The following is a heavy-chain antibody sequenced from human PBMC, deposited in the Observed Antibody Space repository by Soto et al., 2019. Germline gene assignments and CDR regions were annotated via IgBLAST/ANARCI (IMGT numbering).Heavy chain of an antibody. CDR1: GGSISSYY. J-gene: IGHJ4*02. CDR2: IYYSGST. Sequence: SETLSLTCTVSGGSISSYYWSWIRQPPGKGLEWIGYIYYSGSTNYNPSLKSRVTISVDTSKNQFSLKLSSVTAADAAVYYCARLYGYETADFYYWAQGTLVTVSS. CDR3: ARLYGYETADFYY. D-gene: IGHD5-12*01. V-gene: IGHV4-59*08.